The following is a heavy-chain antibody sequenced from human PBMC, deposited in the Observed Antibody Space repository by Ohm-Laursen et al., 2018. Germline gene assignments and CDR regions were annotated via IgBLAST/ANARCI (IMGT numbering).Heavy chain of an antibody. V-gene: IGHV4-61*01. J-gene: IGHJ6*02. CDR1: GGSVSSGFY. Sequence: PPGTLSLTCTVSGGSVSSGFYWSWIRQPPGKGLEWIGYIYYSGSTNYNPSLKSRVTISVDTSKDQFSLKLSSVTAADMAVYYCARASGSYPFYYSYGMDVWGQGTTVTVSS. CDR2: IYYSGST. CDR3: ARASGSYPFYYSYGMDV. D-gene: IGHD1-26*01.